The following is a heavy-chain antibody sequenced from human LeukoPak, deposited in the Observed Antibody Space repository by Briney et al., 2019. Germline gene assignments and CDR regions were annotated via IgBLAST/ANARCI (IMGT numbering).Heavy chain of an antibody. CDR1: GGSISSYY. CDR3: ARALASYDILTGSTYIDAFDI. Sequence: SETLSLTCTVSGGSISSYYWSWIRQPPGKGLEWIGYIYYSGSTNYNPSLESRVTISVDTSKNQFSLKLSSVTAADTAVYYCARALASYDILTGSTYIDAFDIWGQGTMVTVSS. CDR2: IYYSGST. V-gene: IGHV4-59*01. J-gene: IGHJ3*02. D-gene: IGHD3-9*01.